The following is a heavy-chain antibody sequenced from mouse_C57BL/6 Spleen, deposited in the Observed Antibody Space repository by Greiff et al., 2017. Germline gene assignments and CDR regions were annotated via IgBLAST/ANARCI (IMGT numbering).Heavy chain of an antibody. CDR2: INPNNGGT. CDR3: ASLYYDYEAY. D-gene: IGHD2-4*01. CDR1: GYTFTDYY. Sequence: EVKLMESGPELVKPGASVKISCKASGYTFTDYYMNWVKQSHGKSLEWIGDINPNNGGTSYNQKFKGKATLTVDKSSSTAYMELRSLTSEDSAVYYCASLYYDYEAYWGQGTLVTVSA. J-gene: IGHJ3*01. V-gene: IGHV1-26*01.